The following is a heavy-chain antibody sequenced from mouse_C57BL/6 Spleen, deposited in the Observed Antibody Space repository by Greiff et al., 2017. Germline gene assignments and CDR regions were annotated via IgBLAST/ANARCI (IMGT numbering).Heavy chain of an antibody. Sequence: VQLQQSGAEFVRPGASVKLSCPASGFNIKDYYMHWVKQRPEQDLEWIGRLEPEDGDNEYAPKLQGKATMTADTSSNTAYLQSSSLTSENTAVYYCTAITTVGRPYWGQGTTLTVSS. CDR2: LEPEDGDN. V-gene: IGHV14-1*01. J-gene: IGHJ2*01. CDR1: GFNIKDYY. CDR3: TAITTVGRPY. D-gene: IGHD1-1*01.